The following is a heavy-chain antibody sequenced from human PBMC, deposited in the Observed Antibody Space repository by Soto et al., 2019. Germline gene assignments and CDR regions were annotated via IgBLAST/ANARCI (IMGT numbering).Heavy chain of an antibody. CDR2: ISYDGSNK. Sequence: GGSLRLSCAASGFTFSSYGMHWVRQAPGKGLEWVAVISYDGSNKYYADSVKGRFTISRDNSKNTLYLQMNSLRAEDTAVYYCAKFSSYGDYVWSYFDYWGQGTLVTVSS. J-gene: IGHJ4*02. CDR3: AKFSSYGDYVWSYFDY. V-gene: IGHV3-30*18. D-gene: IGHD4-17*01. CDR1: GFTFSSYG.